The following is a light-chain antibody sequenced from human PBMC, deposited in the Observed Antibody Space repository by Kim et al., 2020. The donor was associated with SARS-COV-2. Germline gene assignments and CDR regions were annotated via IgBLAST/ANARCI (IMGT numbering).Light chain of an antibody. CDR1: SSSIGSNY. Sequence: GQMVAISCSGSSSSIGSNYVYWYQQLPGTAPKLLISKNNQRPSGVPDRFSGSKSGTSASLAISGFRSEDEADYYCAAWDDSLSGRVFGGGTKLTVL. V-gene: IGLV1-47*01. CDR2: KNN. J-gene: IGLJ2*01. CDR3: AAWDDSLSGRV.